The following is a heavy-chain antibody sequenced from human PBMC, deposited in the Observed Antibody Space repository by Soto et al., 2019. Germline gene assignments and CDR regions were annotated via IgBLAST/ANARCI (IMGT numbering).Heavy chain of an antibody. D-gene: IGHD3-10*01. CDR3: ARVYMVRGTIIRYFDY. J-gene: IGHJ4*02. CDR1: SGSIDNVYW. Sequence: SETLSLTCAVSSGSIDNVYWWSWVRQPPGKGLEWIGKIYHSGSTNYNPSLKSRVTISVDKSKNQFSLKLSSVTAADTAVYYCARVYMVRGTIIRYFDYWGQGTLVTVSS. CDR2: IYHSGST. V-gene: IGHV4-4*02.